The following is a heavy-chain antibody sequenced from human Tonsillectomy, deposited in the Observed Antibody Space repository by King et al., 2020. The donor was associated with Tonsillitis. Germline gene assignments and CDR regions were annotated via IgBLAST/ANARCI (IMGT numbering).Heavy chain of an antibody. V-gene: IGHV5-10-1*03. Sequence: QLVQSGAEVKKPGESLRISCKGSGYTFTNYLIPWVRQMPGKGMEWMGWIDPSDSYTSYSPSFQGHVTFSTDKSVSTAYLQWCSLKAPDTAMYYCARQHRGYSSGWPHGMWGQGTLVPVS. CDR1: GYTFTNYL. D-gene: IGHD6-19*01. J-gene: IGHJ4*02. CDR3: ARQHRGYSSGWPHGM. CDR2: IDPSDSYT.